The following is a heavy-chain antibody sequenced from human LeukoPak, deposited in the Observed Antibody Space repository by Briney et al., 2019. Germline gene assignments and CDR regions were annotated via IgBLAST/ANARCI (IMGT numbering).Heavy chain of an antibody. V-gene: IGHV1-69*01. CDR2: IIPIFGTA. Sequence: SVTVSCKASGGTFSSYAISWVRQAPGQGLEWMGGIIPIFGTANYAQKFQGRATITADESTSTAYMELSSLRSEDTAVYYCARGSSGWYNWFDPWGQGTLVTVSS. CDR1: GGTFSSYA. D-gene: IGHD6-19*01. CDR3: ARGSSGWYNWFDP. J-gene: IGHJ5*02.